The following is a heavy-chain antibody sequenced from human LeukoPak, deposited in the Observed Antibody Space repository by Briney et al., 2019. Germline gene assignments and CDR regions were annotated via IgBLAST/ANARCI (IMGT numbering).Heavy chain of an antibody. Sequence: GESLQISCKGSGYSFTSYWIGWLRQMPGKGLEWMGIIYPGDSDTRYSPSFQGQVTISADKSISTAYLQWSSLKASDTAMYYCARHGAVAGTEDYYYGMDVWGQGTTVTVSS. V-gene: IGHV5-51*01. CDR3: ARHGAVAGTEDYYYGMDV. CDR1: GYSFTSYW. D-gene: IGHD6-19*01. CDR2: IYPGDSDT. J-gene: IGHJ6*02.